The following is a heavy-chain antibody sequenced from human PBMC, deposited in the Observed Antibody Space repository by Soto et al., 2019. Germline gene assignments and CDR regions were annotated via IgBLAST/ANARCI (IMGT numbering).Heavy chain of an antibody. CDR1: GGSLTGQH. Sequence: QVQLQESGPGLVKPSETLSLTCAVSGGSLTGQHWSWIRQPPGKGLEWIGQIVNSGIARYNPSLQSRVATSLATSKNHFAPGLSAVTAADTAVYYCASYIEGNGGRGSWGQGHLVTVSS. D-gene: IGHD4-17*01. CDR3: ASYIEGNGGRGS. CDR2: IVNSGIA. V-gene: IGHV4-59*11. J-gene: IGHJ4*02.